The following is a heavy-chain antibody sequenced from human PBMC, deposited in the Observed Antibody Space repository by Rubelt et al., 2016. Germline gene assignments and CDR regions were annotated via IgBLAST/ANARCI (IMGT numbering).Heavy chain of an antibody. J-gene: IGHJ4*02. CDR1: GFTFSSYA. D-gene: IGHD4-17*01. CDR2: ISGSGGST. Sequence: EVQLLESGGGLVQPGGSLRLSCAASGFTFSSYAMSWVRQAPGKGLEWVSAISGSGGSTDYADSVKGRCTIPRDNSKKPLYLQMNSLRAEDTAVYYCAKATVTTTNFDYWGQGTLVTVSS. CDR3: AKATVTTTNFDY. V-gene: IGHV3-23*01.